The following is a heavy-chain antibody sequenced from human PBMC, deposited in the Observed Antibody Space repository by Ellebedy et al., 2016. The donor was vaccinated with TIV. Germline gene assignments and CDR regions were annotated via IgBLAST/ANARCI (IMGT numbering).Heavy chain of an antibody. V-gene: IGHV3-66*01. CDR2: MYSGGNT. J-gene: IGHJ5*02. Sequence: PGGSLRLSCEASGLDVRHSYMSWVRQAPGKGLEWVSVMYSGGNTYYADSVKGRFTTSRNTSKNTLFLQMNGLRTEDTAVYYCARAVTNNWFDPWGRGTLVTVSS. CDR1: GLDVRHSY. D-gene: IGHD2-8*01. CDR3: ARAVTNNWFDP.